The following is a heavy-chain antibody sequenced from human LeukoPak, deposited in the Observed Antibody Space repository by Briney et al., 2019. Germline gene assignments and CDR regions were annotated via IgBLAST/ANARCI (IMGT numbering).Heavy chain of an antibody. CDR3: ARESIAARKFDY. Sequence: ASVKVSCKASGYTFTSYYMHWVRQAPGQGLEWMGWINPNSGGTNYAQKFQGRVTMTRDTSISTAYMELSRLRSDDTAVYYCARESIAARKFDYWGQGTLVTVSS. J-gene: IGHJ4*02. V-gene: IGHV1-2*02. D-gene: IGHD6-6*01. CDR2: INPNSGGT. CDR1: GYTFTSYY.